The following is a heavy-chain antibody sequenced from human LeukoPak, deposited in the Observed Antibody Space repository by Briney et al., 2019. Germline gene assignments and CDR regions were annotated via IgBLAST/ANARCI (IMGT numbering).Heavy chain of an antibody. Sequence: ASVKVSCKASGYTFTSYGISWVRQAPGRGLEWMGWISAYNGNTNYAQKLQGRVTMTTDTSTSTAYMELRSLRSDDTAVYYCARVNYYDSSGYHNWFDPWGQGTLVTVSS. V-gene: IGHV1-18*01. CDR2: ISAYNGNT. J-gene: IGHJ5*02. CDR1: GYTFTSYG. D-gene: IGHD3-22*01. CDR3: ARVNYYDSSGYHNWFDP.